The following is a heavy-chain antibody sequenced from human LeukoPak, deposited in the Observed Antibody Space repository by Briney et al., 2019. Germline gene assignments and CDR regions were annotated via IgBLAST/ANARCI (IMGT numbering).Heavy chain of an antibody. CDR1: GFTFSSYA. J-gene: IGHJ3*02. D-gene: IGHD3-10*01. V-gene: IGHV3-23*01. CDR3: AKDQFYYGSGSYYEYAFDI. Sequence: GGPLRLSCAASGFTFSSYAMSWVRQAPGKGLEWVSAISGSGGSTYYADSVKGRFTISRDNSKNTLYLQMNSLRAEDTAVYYCAKDQFYYGSGSYYEYAFDIWGQGTMVTVSS. CDR2: ISGSGGST.